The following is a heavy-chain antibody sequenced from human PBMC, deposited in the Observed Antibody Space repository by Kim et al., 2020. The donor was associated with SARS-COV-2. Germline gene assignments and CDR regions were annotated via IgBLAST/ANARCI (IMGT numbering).Heavy chain of an antibody. CDR3: ARAGVPAATYWFDP. J-gene: IGHJ5*02. V-gene: IGHV3-30*04. CDR1: GFTFSSYA. Sequence: GGSLRLSCAASGFTFSSYAMLWVRQAPGKRPEWVAVISFDGSGKYYVDSVKGRFTISRDNSKNTLYLQMNSLRAEDTAVYYCARAGVPAATYWFDPWGQGTLVTVSS. CDR2: ISFDGSGK. D-gene: IGHD2-2*01.